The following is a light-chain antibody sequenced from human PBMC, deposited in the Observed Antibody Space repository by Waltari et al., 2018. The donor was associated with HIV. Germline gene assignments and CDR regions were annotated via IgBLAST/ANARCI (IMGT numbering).Light chain of an antibody. V-gene: IGLV3-25*03. CDR2: KDT. CDR1: ALPKQY. J-gene: IGLJ2*01. CDR3: QSADSSGTVV. Sequence: SYELTQPPSVSVSPGQTARIPCSGAALPKQYAYWYQQKPGQAPVLVIYKDTERPSGIPERFSGSSSGTTVTLTNSGVQAEDEADYYCQSADSSGTVVFGGGTKLTVL.